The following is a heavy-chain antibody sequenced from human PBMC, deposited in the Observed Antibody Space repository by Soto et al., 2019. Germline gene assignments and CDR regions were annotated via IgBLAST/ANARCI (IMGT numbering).Heavy chain of an antibody. J-gene: IGHJ6*03. CDR3: AREDGSGSFTPFYYYYYMDV. CDR1: GYTFTSYD. D-gene: IGHD3-10*01. CDR2: MNPNSGNT. V-gene: IGHV1-8*01. Sequence: ASVKVSCKASGYTFTSYDINWVRQATGQGLEWMGWMNPNSGNTGYAQKFQGRVTMTRNTSISTAYMELSSLRSEDTAVYYCAREDGSGSFTPFYYYYYMDVWGKGTTVTVS.